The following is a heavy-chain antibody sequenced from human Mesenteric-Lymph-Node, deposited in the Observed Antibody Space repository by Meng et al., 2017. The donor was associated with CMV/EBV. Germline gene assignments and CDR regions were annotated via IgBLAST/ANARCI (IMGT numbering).Heavy chain of an antibody. CDR3: ARDNSDSSSSWWFDP. J-gene: IGHJ5*02. D-gene: IGHD6-6*01. V-gene: IGHV1-8*01. CDR1: GYTFTDYD. CDR2: MNPNRGDT. Sequence: ASVKVSCKASGYTFTDYDINWVRQAPGQRLEWMGWMNPNRGDTGYAQKFQGRVTMTGDTSMSTAYMELSGLRSEDTAVYYCARDNSDSSSSWWFDPWGQGTLVTVSS.